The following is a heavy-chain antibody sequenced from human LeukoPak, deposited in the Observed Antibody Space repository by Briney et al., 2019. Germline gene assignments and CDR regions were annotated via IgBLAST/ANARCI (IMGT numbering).Heavy chain of an antibody. D-gene: IGHD3-22*01. Sequence: GGSLRLSCAASGFTFSNAWMSWVRQAPGKGLEWVGRIKSKVDGGTTDYAAPVKGRFTISRDDSKNTLYLQMNSLKTEDTAVYYCTTDSSGRDYWGQGTLVTVSS. CDR2: IKSKVDGGTT. CDR3: TTDSSGRDY. CDR1: GFTFSNAW. J-gene: IGHJ4*02. V-gene: IGHV3-15*01.